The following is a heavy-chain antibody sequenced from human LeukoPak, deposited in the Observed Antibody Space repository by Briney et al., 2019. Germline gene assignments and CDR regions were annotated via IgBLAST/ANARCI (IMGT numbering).Heavy chain of an antibody. Sequence: ASVKVSCKASGGTFSSYAISWVRQAPGQGLEWMGRIIPILGIANYAQKFQGRVTITADKSTSTAYMELSSLRSEDTAVYYCARTGIYGSGSYYTNYYFDYWGQGTLVTVSS. CDR1: GGTFSSYA. J-gene: IGHJ4*02. CDR2: IIPILGIA. CDR3: ARTGIYGSGSYYTNYYFDY. D-gene: IGHD3-10*01. V-gene: IGHV1-69*04.